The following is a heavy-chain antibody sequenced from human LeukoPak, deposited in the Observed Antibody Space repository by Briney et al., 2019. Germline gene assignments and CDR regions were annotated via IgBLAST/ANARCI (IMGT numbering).Heavy chain of an antibody. CDR3: ARDADWASDY. V-gene: IGHV3-7*01. CDR2: MKQGGSEQ. J-gene: IGHJ4*02. D-gene: IGHD3/OR15-3a*01. CDR1: GFTSKNHW. Sequence: GGSLRLPCVGSGFTSKNHWRVWVRQAPGKGLEWVANMKQGGSEQYYGDSVRGRFTISRDNAKNSLYLQMNSLRAADTAVYYCARDADWASDYWGQGTLVTVSS.